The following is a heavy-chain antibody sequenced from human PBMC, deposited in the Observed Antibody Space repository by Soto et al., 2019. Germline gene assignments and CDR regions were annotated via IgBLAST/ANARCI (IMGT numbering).Heavy chain of an antibody. CDR2: IYYSGST. V-gene: IGHV4-30-4*01. Sequence: SETLSLTCTVSGGSISSGDYYWSWIRQPPGKGLEWIGYIYYSGSTYYNPSLKSRVTISVDTSKNQFSLKLSSVTAEDTAIYYCVRGDNWSDEASDYWGQGTLVTVSS. CDR3: VRGDNWSDEASDY. CDR1: GGSISSGDYY. J-gene: IGHJ4*02. D-gene: IGHD1-1*01.